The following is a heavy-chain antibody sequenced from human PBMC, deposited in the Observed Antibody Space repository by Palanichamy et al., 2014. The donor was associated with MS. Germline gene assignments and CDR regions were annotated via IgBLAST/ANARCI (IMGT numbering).Heavy chain of an antibody. CDR2: IKQDGSEK. V-gene: IGHV3-7*01. D-gene: IGHD6-13*01. J-gene: IGHJ1*01. CDR3: ARETGGSSSWYPQRGGYFQH. Sequence: VRQAPGKGLEWVANIKQDGSEKYYVDSVKGRFTISRDNAKNSLYLQMNSLSAEDTAVYYCARETGGSSSWYPQRGGYFQHWGQGTLVTVSS.